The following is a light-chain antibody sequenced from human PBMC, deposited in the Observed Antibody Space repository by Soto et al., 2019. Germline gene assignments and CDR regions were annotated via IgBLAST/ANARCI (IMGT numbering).Light chain of an antibody. CDR2: DAS. Sequence: DIQMTQSPSSLSASVGDRVTITCQASQDISNYLNWYQQKPGKAPKLLIYDASNLETGVPSRFIGSGFGTDFTVTISSLQPEDIATYYCQQYDNRPHTCGSGTKVDIK. CDR3: QQYDNRPHT. CDR1: QDISNY. J-gene: IGKJ3*01. V-gene: IGKV1-33*01.